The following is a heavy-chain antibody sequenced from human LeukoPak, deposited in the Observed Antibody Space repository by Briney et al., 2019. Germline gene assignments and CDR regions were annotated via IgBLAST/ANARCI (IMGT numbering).Heavy chain of an antibody. V-gene: IGHV1-2*02. Sequence: ASVKVSCKASGYTFTGCYIHWVRQAAGQGLEWMGWINPNSGGTNYAQKFQGRVTMTSDTSISTDYMELSRLRSDDSAVYYCATELTTVTTSSAFDIWGQGTMVTVSS. D-gene: IGHD4-17*01. J-gene: IGHJ3*02. CDR1: GYTFTGCY. CDR3: ATELTTVTTSSAFDI. CDR2: INPNSGGT.